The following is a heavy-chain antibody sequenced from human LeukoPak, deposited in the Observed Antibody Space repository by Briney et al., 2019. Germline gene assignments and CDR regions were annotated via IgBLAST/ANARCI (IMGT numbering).Heavy chain of an antibody. V-gene: IGHV4-61*01. D-gene: IGHD3-22*01. CDR3: AREVPYYYDSSGYYFDY. CDR1: GGSVSSGSYY. J-gene: IGHJ4*02. Sequence: SKTLSLTCTVSGGSVSSGSYYWSWIRQPPGKGLEWIGYIYYSGSTNYNPSLKSRVTISVDTSKNQFSLKLSSVTAADTAVYYCAREVPYYYDSSGYYFDYWGQGTLVTVSS. CDR2: IYYSGST.